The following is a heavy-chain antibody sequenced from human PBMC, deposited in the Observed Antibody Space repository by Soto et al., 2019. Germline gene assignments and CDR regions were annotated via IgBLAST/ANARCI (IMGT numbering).Heavy chain of an antibody. V-gene: IGHV4-59*01. J-gene: IGHJ4*02. CDR2: LYYSDNT. D-gene: IGHD3-16*01. CDR3: ARVGGVAARTFDY. CDR1: GGSISPFY. Sequence: SETLSLTCTVSGGSISPFYWSWVRQPPGKGLEWIGYLYYSDNTNCNPSLKSRVTISVDASKNQVSLRLTSVTAADTAVYYCARVGGVAARTFDYWGQGTVVTVSS.